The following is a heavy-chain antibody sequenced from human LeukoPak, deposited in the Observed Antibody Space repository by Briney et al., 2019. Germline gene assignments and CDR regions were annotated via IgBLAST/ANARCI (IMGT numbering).Heavy chain of an antibody. D-gene: IGHD5-12*01. Sequence: SVKVSCTASGGTFSSYAVSWVRQAPGQGLEWMGGIIPIFGTANYAQKFQGRVTITADESTSTAYMELSSLRSEDTAVYYCARDEATWADYYYYGMDVWGQGTTVTVSS. J-gene: IGHJ6*02. V-gene: IGHV1-69*01. CDR3: ARDEATWADYYYYGMDV. CDR1: GGTFSSYA. CDR2: IIPIFGTA.